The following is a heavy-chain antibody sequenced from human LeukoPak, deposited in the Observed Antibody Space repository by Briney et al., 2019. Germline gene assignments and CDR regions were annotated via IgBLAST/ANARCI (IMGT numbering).Heavy chain of an antibody. Sequence: PSETLSLTCAVFGGSLSGSYWSWIRQLPGKGLEWIGEISHSGGTNYNPSLKSRVTISVDTSKDQFSLKLTSVTAADTALYYCARGMLTNRGGFDYWGRGTLVTVSS. CDR3: ARGMLTNRGGFDY. D-gene: IGHD3-16*01. CDR1: GGSLSGSY. CDR2: ISHSGGT. V-gene: IGHV4-34*01. J-gene: IGHJ4*01.